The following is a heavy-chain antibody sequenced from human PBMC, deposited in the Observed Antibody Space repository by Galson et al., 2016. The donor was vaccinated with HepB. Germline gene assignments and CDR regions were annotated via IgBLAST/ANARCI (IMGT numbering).Heavy chain of an antibody. CDR3: AARGDYGFWSGYYSDF. V-gene: IGHV4-39*01. Sequence: ETLSLTCTVSGGSFSGSTFYWGWIRQPPGKGLEWIGSIFYEGKTYYNPSLKSRVTISVDPSKKQFSLELTSVTAADTAVYYCAARGDYGFWSGYYSDFWGQGTLVTVSS. D-gene: IGHD3-3*01. CDR1: GGSFSGSTFY. CDR2: IFYEGKT. J-gene: IGHJ4*02.